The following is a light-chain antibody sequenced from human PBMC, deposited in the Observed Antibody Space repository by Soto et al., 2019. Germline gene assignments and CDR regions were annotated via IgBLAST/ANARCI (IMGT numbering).Light chain of an antibody. CDR2: GES. V-gene: IGKV3D-20*02. CDR3: QQRSNWPSIT. Sequence: EIVLTQSLANPSGSPGERAALSCRAGQSVRSSNLGWYHEKPAQAPRLLIYGESSRATGIPARLSGSGSGTDFALTINSIEPEDFEVYYGQQRSNWPSITFGQGTRLEIK. CDR1: QSVRSSN. J-gene: IGKJ5*01.